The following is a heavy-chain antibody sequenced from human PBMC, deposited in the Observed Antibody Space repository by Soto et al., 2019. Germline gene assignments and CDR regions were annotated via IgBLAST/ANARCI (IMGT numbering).Heavy chain of an antibody. Sequence: SETLSLTCTVSGGSISSSSYYWGWIRQPPGKGLEWIGSIYYSGSTYYNPSLKSRVTISVDTSKNQFSLKLSSVTAADTAVYYCARHVGIWGSYLDYWGQGTLVTVSS. V-gene: IGHV4-39*01. CDR3: ARHVGIWGSYLDY. CDR2: IYYSGST. CDR1: GGSISSSSYY. J-gene: IGHJ4*02. D-gene: IGHD3-16*02.